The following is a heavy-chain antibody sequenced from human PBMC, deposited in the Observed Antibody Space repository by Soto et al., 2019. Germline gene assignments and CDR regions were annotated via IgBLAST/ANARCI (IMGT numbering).Heavy chain of an antibody. CDR2: IHSGGHS. J-gene: IGHJ4*02. D-gene: IGHD3-22*01. Sequence: SETLSLTCSVSGGSLSSSYYWSWIRQPPGKGLEWIAWIHSGGHSSSNPSLRSRVTMSVDTSKNQFSLKVTSVTAADTAVYYCASYDSSGWSRYYFDYWGQGTLVTVSS. V-gene: IGHV4-4*08. CDR3: ASYDSSGWSRYYFDY. CDR1: GGSLSSSYY.